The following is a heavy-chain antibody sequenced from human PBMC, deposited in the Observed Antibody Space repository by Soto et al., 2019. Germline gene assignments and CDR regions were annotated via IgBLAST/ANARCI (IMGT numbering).Heavy chain of an antibody. Sequence: GGSLRLSCAASGFTFDEYVMHWVRQAPGKGLEWVSGISWDSGSIGYADSVKGRFTISRDNAKSTLYLQMNSLRAEDTAVYYCARATGSNYPFDYWGQGSLVTVSS. CDR1: GFTFDEYV. CDR3: ARATGSNYPFDY. J-gene: IGHJ4*02. CDR2: ISWDSGSI. D-gene: IGHD4-4*01. V-gene: IGHV3-9*01.